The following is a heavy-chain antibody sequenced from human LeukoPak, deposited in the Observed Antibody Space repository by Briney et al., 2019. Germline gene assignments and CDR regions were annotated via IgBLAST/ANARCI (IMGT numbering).Heavy chain of an antibody. V-gene: IGHV4-34*01. Sequence: SETLSLTFAVSAGAFSNYFWTWIRQPPGKGLEWIAEINDSGSTNSNSSLRSRVAISLDTSKNQFSLRLTSVTAADTAVYYCARGQYCSTTTCYSARRYFDFWGQGTLVTVSS. D-gene: IGHD2-2*01. CDR2: INDSGST. CDR3: ARGQYCSTTTCYSARRYFDF. CDR1: AGAFSNYF. J-gene: IGHJ4*02.